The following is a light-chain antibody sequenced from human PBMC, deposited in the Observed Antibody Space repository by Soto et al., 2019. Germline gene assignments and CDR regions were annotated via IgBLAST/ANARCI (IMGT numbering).Light chain of an antibody. CDR2: GAS. V-gene: IGKV3-15*01. J-gene: IGKJ1*01. Sequence: EIVMTQSPDTLSLSPGERATLSCRASQTVSSNLAWYQQKPGQAPRLLIYGASARATGIPARFSGSGSGTDFTLTISSLQPEDFAVYYRQQYNNWPPWTFGQGTKVEIK. CDR1: QTVSSN. CDR3: QQYNNWPPWT.